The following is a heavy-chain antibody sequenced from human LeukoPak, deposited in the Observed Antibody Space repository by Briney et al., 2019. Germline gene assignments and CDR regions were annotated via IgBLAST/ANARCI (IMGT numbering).Heavy chain of an antibody. CDR1: GYSFTSYW. CDR3: ARGKEYSYGAFDY. D-gene: IGHD5-18*01. V-gene: IGHV5-51*01. CDR2: IYPGDSGT. J-gene: IGHJ4*02. Sequence: PGDSLKISCKGSGYSFTSYWIGWVRQMPGKGLEWMGIIYPGDSGTRYSPSFQGQVTISADKSISTAYLQWSSLKASDTAMYYCARGKEYSYGAFDYWGQGTLVTVSS.